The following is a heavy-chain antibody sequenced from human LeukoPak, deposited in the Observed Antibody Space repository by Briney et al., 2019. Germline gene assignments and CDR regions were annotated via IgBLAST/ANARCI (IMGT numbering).Heavy chain of an antibody. Sequence: GGSLRLSCAASGFTVSSNYMSWVRQAPGKGLEWVAVIWYDGSNKYYADSVKGRFTISRDNSKNTLYLQMNSLRAEDTAVYYCARRGTGHGMDVWGQGTTVIVSS. CDR2: IWYDGSNK. J-gene: IGHJ6*02. CDR1: GFTVSSNY. D-gene: IGHD1-1*01. CDR3: ARRGTGHGMDV. V-gene: IGHV3-33*08.